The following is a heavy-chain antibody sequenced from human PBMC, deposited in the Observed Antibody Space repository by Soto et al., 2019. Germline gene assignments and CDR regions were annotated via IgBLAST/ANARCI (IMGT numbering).Heavy chain of an antibody. CDR1: GGSISSYY. Sequence: PSETQSLTCTVSGGSISSYYWSWIRQPPGKRLEWIGYIYYCGSTNYNPSLKSRVTISVDTSKNQFSLKLSSVTAADTAVYYCARESRRGSGFDPWGQGTLVTVSS. V-gene: IGHV4-59*01. D-gene: IGHD6-19*01. CDR2: IYYCGST. J-gene: IGHJ5*02. CDR3: ARESRRGSGFDP.